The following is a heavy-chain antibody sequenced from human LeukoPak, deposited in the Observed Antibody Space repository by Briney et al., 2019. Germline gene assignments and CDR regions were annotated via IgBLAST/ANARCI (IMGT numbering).Heavy chain of an antibody. CDR2: IYDSGST. CDR3: ARGDAPDY. Sequence: KSSETLSLTCAVYGGSFSGYYWSWIRQPPGKGLEWIGYIYDSGSTNYNPSLKSRVTISVDTSKNQFSLKLSLVTAADTAVYYCARGDAPDYWGQGTLVTVSS. CDR1: GGSFSGYY. V-gene: IGHV4-59*01. J-gene: IGHJ4*02.